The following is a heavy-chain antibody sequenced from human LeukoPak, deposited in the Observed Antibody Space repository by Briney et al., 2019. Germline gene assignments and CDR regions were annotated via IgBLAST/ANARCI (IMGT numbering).Heavy chain of an antibody. D-gene: IGHD3-22*01. CDR3: ARHSDYYYDSSGLFDY. CDR2: INHSGST. CDR1: GGSFSGYY. J-gene: IGHJ4*02. Sequence: SETLSLTCAVYGGSFSGYYWSWIRQPPGKGLVWIGEINHSGSTNYNPSLKSRVTISVDTSKNQFSLRLNSVTAADTAVYYCARHSDYYYDSSGLFDYWGQGTLVTVSS. V-gene: IGHV4-34*01.